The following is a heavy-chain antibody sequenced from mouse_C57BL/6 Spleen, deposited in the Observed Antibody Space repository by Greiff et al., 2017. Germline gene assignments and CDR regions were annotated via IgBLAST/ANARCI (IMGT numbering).Heavy chain of an antibody. Sequence: QQPGQGLEWIGEFDPPDSYTNYNPKFKCTVTLTVDTSSSTAYMLLSSLTSEDSAVYYCARLDYGSSHWYFDVWGKGTTVTVSS. J-gene: IGHJ1*03. CDR3: ARLDYGSSHWYFDV. V-gene: IGHV1-50*01. D-gene: IGHD1-1*01. CDR2: FDPPDSYT.